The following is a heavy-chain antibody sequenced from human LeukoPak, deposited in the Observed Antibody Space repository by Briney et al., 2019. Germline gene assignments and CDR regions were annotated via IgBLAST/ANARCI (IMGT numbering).Heavy chain of an antibody. CDR1: GYTFTSYG. D-gene: IGHD1-26*01. V-gene: IGHV1-18*01. CDR3: ARSNENRSGSSSRHYFDY. Sequence: RASVKVSCKASGYTFTSYGISWVRQAPGQGLEWMGWISAYNGNTNYAQKLQGRVTMTTDTSTSTAYMELRSLRSDDTAVYYCARSNENRSGSSSRHYFDYWGQGTLVTVSS. CDR2: ISAYNGNT. J-gene: IGHJ4*02.